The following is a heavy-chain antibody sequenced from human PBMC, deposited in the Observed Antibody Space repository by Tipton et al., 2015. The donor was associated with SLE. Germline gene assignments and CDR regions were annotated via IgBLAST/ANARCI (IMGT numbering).Heavy chain of an antibody. V-gene: IGHV3-20*04. CDR2: INWNGDST. Sequence: SLRLSCAASGFTFDDYGMSWVRQAPGKGLEWVSAINWNGDSTGYADSVKGRFTISRDNAKNSLYLQMNSLRAEDTALYYCARDMYGGRAVAGVDYWGQGTLVTVSS. CDR3: ARDMYGGRAVAGVDY. J-gene: IGHJ4*02. D-gene: IGHD6-19*01. CDR1: GFTFDDYG.